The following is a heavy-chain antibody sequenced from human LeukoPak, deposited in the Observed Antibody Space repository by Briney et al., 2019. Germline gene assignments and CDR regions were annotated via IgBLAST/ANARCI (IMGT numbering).Heavy chain of an antibody. Sequence: SETLSLTCTVSGGSISSGDYYWGWIRQPPGKGLEWIGYIYYSGSTYYNPSLKSRVTISVDTSKNQFSLKLSSVTAADTAVYYCARGIAAAGTTSSYYFDYWGQGTLVTVSS. CDR1: GGSISSGDYY. J-gene: IGHJ4*02. CDR3: ARGIAAAGTTSSYYFDY. CDR2: IYYSGST. V-gene: IGHV4-30-4*01. D-gene: IGHD6-13*01.